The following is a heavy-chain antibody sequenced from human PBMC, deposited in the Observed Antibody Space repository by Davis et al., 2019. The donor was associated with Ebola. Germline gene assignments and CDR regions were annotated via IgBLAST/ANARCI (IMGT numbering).Heavy chain of an antibody. Sequence: GESLKISCKVSGYTFTSHWISWVRQMPGKGLEWMGRIDPTDSYTNYYPSFQGHVTISVDKSISTAYLQWSSLKASDTAIYFCARHLRTHSSGFYSAFDPWGQGTLVTVSS. CDR2: IDPTDSYT. CDR3: ARHLRTHSSGFYSAFDP. D-gene: IGHD3-22*01. J-gene: IGHJ5*02. CDR1: GYTFTSHW. V-gene: IGHV5-10-1*01.